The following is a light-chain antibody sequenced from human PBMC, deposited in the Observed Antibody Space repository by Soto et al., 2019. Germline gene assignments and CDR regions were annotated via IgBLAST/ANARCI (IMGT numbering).Light chain of an antibody. Sequence: SVSASVGDRVTITCRASQGIRNDLGWYQQKPGKAPKLLIYAASSLQSGVPSRFSGSGSGTDFTLTISSLQPEDFATYYCLQDYNYPRTFGQGTKVDIK. CDR2: AAS. J-gene: IGKJ1*01. V-gene: IGKV1-6*01. CDR1: QGIRND. CDR3: LQDYNYPRT.